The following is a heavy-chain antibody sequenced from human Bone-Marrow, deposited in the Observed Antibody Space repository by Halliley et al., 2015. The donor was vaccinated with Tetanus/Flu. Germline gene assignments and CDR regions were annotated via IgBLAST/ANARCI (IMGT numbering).Heavy chain of an antibody. D-gene: IGHD2-2*01. J-gene: IGHJ3*02. CDR2: ISDSSTYI. V-gene: IGHV3-21*01. CDR3: ARDGLLSPAGRVGAFDI. Sequence: ISDSSTYIYSTDSVKGRFTISRDNTKDSLFLQMNGLRVEDSAVYYCARDGLLSPAGRVGAFDIWGQGTTVNVSS.